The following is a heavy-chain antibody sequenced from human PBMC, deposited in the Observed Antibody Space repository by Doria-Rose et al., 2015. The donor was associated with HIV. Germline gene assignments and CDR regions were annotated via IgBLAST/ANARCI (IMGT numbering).Heavy chain of an antibody. CDR2: ISSDSNYI. Sequence: VQLQESGGGLVRPGGSLRLSCAASGFTFITYSMNWVRQAPGKGLEWVSSISSDSNYIYHTDSRKGRFIISRDNAKNALFLQRNDLRIEDTGVYYCARDPDPTELRFLDLWGRGTRGSGSS. J-gene: IGHJ2*01. CDR1: GFTFITYS. CDR3: ARDPDPTELRFLDL. D-gene: IGHD1-26*01. V-gene: IGHV3-21*03.